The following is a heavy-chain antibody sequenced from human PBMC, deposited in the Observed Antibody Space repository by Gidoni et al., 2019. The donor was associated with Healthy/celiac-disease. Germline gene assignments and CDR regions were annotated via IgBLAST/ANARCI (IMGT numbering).Heavy chain of an antibody. J-gene: IGHJ4*02. CDR3: ALVGATAPFDY. CDR1: GFTFSSYS. CDR2: ISSSSSTI. Sequence: EVQLVESGGGLVQPGGSLRLSWAASGFTFSSYSMNWVRQAPGKGLEWVSYISSSSSTIYYADSVKGRFTISRDNAKNSLYLQMNSLRAEDTAVYYCALVGATAPFDYWGQGTLVTVSS. V-gene: IGHV3-48*01. D-gene: IGHD1-26*01.